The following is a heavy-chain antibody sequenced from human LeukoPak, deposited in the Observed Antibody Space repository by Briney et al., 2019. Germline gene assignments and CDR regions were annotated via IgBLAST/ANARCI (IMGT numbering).Heavy chain of an antibody. CDR1: GFSFSNYG. V-gene: IGHV3-30*02. J-gene: IGHJ4*02. CDR2: IRYDGSQK. D-gene: IGHD3-16*01. CDR3: ARDLLSLPHKYFDS. Sequence: GGSLSRSCAASGFSFSNYGMQWVGQAPGKGLEWLAYIRYDGSQKYYGDSVKGRFTISRDNSKNTVYLQMNSLRDEDTAVYYCARDLLSLPHKYFDSWGQGTRVTVSS.